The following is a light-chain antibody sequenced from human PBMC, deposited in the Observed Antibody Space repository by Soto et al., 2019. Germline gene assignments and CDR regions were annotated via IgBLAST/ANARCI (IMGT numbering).Light chain of an antibody. CDR2: RAS. Sequence: VMTQSPATLSVSPVERATLSCRASQSINSNLAWYQQKPGQAPRLLMFRASIRATGFPARFSGSGSGTEFNITISSLQSEDSAIYYCQQYNNWPRATFGGGTNVEIK. J-gene: IGKJ4*01. CDR3: QQYNNWPRAT. CDR1: QSINSN. V-gene: IGKV3-15*01.